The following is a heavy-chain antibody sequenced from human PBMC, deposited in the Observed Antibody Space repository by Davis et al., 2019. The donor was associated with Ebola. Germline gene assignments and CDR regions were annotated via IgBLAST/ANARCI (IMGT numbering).Heavy chain of an antibody. Sequence: GSLRLSCTVSGGSVSSGSYYWSWIRQPPEKGLEWVGYIYYSGSTNCNPSLKSRVTISVDTSKNQFSLKLSSVTAADTAVYYCARAWSIAAAVDYWGQGNLVTVSS. D-gene: IGHD6-13*01. CDR2: IYYSGST. J-gene: IGHJ4*02. CDR3: ARAWSIAAAVDY. CDR1: GGSVSSGSYY. V-gene: IGHV4-61*01.